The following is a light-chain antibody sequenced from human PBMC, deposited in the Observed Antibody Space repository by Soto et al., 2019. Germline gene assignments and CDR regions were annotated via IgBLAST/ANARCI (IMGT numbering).Light chain of an antibody. CDR1: QSVSSSY. CDR3: PQYGSSPKT. V-gene: IGKV3-20*01. J-gene: IGKJ1*01. Sequence: IVLMKNTNTLSLSPGERATLSCRASQSVSSSYLAWYQQKPGQAPRLLIYGASSRATGIPDRFSGSGSGTDFTLTISRLEPEDFAVYYCPQYGSSPKTFGQGTRV. CDR2: GAS.